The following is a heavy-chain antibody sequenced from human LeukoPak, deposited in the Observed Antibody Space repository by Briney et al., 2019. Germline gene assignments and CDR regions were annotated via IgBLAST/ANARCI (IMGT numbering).Heavy chain of an antibody. CDR3: AGATTVTTLASGMDV. D-gene: IGHD4-17*01. Sequence: KPSETLSLTCTVSGGSISSYYWSWIRQPPGKGPEWIGYIYYSGSTNYNPSLKSRVTISVDTSKNQFSLKLSSVTAADTAVYYCAGATTVTTLASGMDVWGQGTTVTVSS. CDR1: GGSISSYY. CDR2: IYYSGST. J-gene: IGHJ6*02. V-gene: IGHV4-59*08.